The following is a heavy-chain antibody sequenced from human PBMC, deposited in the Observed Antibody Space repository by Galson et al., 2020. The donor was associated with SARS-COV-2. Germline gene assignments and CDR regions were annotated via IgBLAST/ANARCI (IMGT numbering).Heavy chain of an antibody. Sequence: SETLSLTCTVSGGSISSGGYYWSWIRQHPGKGLEWLGYIYYSGSTSYNPYLKSLLTISVDTSKNQFSLNLRSVSAADTAVYYGARTQVVRGWYDAFDIWGQGTMVTGSS. D-gene: IGHD6-19*01. J-gene: IGHJ3*02. V-gene: IGHV4-31*01. CDR3: ARTQVVRGWYDAFDI. CDR2: IYYSGST. CDR1: GGSISSGGYY.